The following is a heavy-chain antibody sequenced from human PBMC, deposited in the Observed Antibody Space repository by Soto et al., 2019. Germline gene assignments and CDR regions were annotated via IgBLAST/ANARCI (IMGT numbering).Heavy chain of an antibody. V-gene: IGHV4-34*01. CDR2: INHSGST. D-gene: IGHD3-9*01. CDR1: GGSFSGYD. CDR3: ARQIVVYYDILTGYLSWFDP. Sequence: SETLSLTRGVEGGSFSGYDGSWIRQPPGKGLEWIGEINHSGSTNYNPSLKSRVTISVDTSKNQFSLKLSSVTAADTAVYYCARQIVVYYDILTGYLSWFDPWGQGTLVTVSS. J-gene: IGHJ5*02.